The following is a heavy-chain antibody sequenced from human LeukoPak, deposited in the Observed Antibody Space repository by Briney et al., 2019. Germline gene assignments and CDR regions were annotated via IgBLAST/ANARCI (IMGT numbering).Heavy chain of an antibody. CDR3: ARGGARITKIIVASPFVY. CDR1: GGSFSGYY. J-gene: IGHJ4*02. D-gene: IGHD3-22*01. V-gene: IGHV4-34*01. CDR2: MNHSGST. Sequence: SETLSLTCAVYGGSFSGYYWSWIRQPPGKGLEWIGEMNHSGSTTYNPSLKSRVTISSDTSKNQFSLKLSSVTAADTAVYYCARGGARITKIIVASPFVYWGQGALVTVSS.